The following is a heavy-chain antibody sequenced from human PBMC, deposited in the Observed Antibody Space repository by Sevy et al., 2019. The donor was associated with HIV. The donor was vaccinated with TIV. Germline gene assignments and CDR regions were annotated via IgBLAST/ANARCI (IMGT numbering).Heavy chain of an antibody. Sequence: ASVKVSCKASGYTFTGYYMHWVRQAPGQGLEWMGWINPNSGGTNYAQKFQGRVTMTRDTSISTAYMELSRLRSDDTAVYYCARDNYYESSGYYYGAFDIWGQGTMVTVSS. CDR2: INPNSGGT. CDR1: GYTFTGYY. CDR3: ARDNYYESSGYYYGAFDI. J-gene: IGHJ3*02. V-gene: IGHV1-2*02. D-gene: IGHD3-22*01.